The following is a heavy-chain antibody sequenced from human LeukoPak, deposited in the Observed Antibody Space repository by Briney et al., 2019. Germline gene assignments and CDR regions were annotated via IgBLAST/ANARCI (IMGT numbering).Heavy chain of an antibody. V-gene: IGHV3-53*01. D-gene: IGHD4-23*01. CDR1: GFTVSSNY. Sequence: PGGSLRLSCAASGFTVSSNYMSWVRQAPGKGLEWVSVIYSGGSTYYADSVEGRFTISRDNSKNTLYLQMNSLRAEDTAVYYCARDQGPYGGNSKDYWGQGTLVTVSS. J-gene: IGHJ4*02. CDR2: IYSGGST. CDR3: ARDQGPYGGNSKDY.